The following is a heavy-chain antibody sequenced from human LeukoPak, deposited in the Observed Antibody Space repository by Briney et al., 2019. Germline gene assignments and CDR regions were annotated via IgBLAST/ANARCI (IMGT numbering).Heavy chain of an antibody. Sequence: PGGSLRLSCAASGFTFSSYAMSWVRQAPGKGLEWVSAISGSGGSTYYADSVKGRFTISRENAKNSVYLQMNSLRAEDTAVYYCAKFLPTHIVVANYYFDYWGQGTLVTVSS. CDR3: AKFLPTHIVVANYYFDY. V-gene: IGHV3-23*01. D-gene: IGHD2-21*01. CDR2: ISGSGGST. J-gene: IGHJ4*02. CDR1: GFTFSSYA.